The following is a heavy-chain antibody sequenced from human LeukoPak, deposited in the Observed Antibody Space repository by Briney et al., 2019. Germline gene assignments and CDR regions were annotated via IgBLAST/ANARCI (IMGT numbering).Heavy chain of an antibody. D-gene: IGHD5-24*01. J-gene: IGHJ4*02. CDR3: ARGSRTIELGDDY. Sequence: GGSLRLSCAASGFTFSDSYMSWIRQTPGEGPEWLSYISSSSSDTNYADSVKGRFTISRDNAKNSLYLQMNSLRAEDTAVYYCARGSRTIELGDDYWGQGTLVTVSS. V-gene: IGHV3-11*06. CDR2: ISSSSSDT. CDR1: GFTFSDSY.